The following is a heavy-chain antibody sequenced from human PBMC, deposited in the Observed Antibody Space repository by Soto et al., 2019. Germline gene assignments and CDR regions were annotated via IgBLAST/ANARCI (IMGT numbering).Heavy chain of an antibody. V-gene: IGHV1-69*08. Sequence: QVQLVQSGADVKKRGASVKVSCKASGGTFSSYTISWVRQAPGQGLEWMGRIIPILGIANYAQKFQGRVTITADKSTSTAYMELSSLRSEDTAVYYCARDRGTVNTQDAHDYRGQGTLVTVSS. D-gene: IGHD3-10*01. J-gene: IGHJ4*02. CDR1: GGTFSSYT. CDR2: IIPILGIA. CDR3: ARDRGTVNTQDAHDY.